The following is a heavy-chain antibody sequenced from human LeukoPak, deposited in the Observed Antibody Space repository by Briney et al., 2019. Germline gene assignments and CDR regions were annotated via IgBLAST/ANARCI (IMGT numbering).Heavy chain of an antibody. D-gene: IGHD2-21*02. CDR3: ASGGDWRFDA. CDR1: GASIGSVKW. J-gene: IGHJ5*02. Sequence: SETLSLTCAVYGASIGSVKWGTGIRQPPGRGLKRIGEVHHRKNPSSSPSLKSRVTISVDKAKNQFSLKLRAVTAADTAVYYCASGGDWRFDAWGQGTLVTVSS. V-gene: IGHV4-4*02. CDR2: VHHRKNP.